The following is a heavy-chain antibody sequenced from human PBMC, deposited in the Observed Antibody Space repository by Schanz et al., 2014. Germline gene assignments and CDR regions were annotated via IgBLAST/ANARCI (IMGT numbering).Heavy chain of an antibody. J-gene: IGHJ4*02. CDR2: ISAYTNNT. CDR1: GYTFTSHG. D-gene: IGHD1-26*01. Sequence: QVQLVQSGAEVKKPGASVKVSCKASGYTFTSHGISWVRQAPGQGLEWMGWISAYTNNTNYAQKVQGRVTMTTDTSTRTAYMELRSLTADDSAVYYGARDRDQWDGNYLDYWGQGTLVTVSS. CDR3: ARDRDQWDGNYLDY. V-gene: IGHV1-18*01.